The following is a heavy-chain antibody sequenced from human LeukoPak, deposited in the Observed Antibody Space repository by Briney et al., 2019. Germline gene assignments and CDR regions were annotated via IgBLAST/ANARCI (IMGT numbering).Heavy chain of an antibody. CDR1: GYTFTSYY. Sequence: ASVKVSCKASGYTFTSYYMHWVRQAPGQGREWVGVINPSGCSTSYAQKFQGRVTMTRDTSTSTVYMELSSLRTEDTAVYYCARGRDGYNPFDYWGQGTLVTVSS. CDR3: ARGRDGYNPFDY. D-gene: IGHD5-24*01. J-gene: IGHJ4*02. CDR2: INPSGCST. V-gene: IGHV1-46*01.